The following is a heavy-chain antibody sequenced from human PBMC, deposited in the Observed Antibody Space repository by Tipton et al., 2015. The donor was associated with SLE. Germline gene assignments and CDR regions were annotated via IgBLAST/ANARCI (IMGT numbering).Heavy chain of an antibody. CDR3: ARLISAYDCNFDY. CDR1: RGSFSGYY. CDR2: TTHSGKT. J-gene: IGHJ4*02. D-gene: IGHD5-12*01. Sequence: TLSLTCAVYRGSFSGYYWSWIRRPPGKGLEWIGETTHSGKTNYNPSLKSRVTISADTSKNQFSPKLTSVTVADTAVYYCARLISAYDCNFDYWGQGTLVTVSS. V-gene: IGHV4-34*01.